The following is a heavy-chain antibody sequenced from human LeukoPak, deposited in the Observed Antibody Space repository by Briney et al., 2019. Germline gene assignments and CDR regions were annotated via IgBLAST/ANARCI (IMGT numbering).Heavy chain of an antibody. V-gene: IGHV1-46*01. CDR2: VNPSGGST. CDR1: GYTFTNYH. CDR3: ARDPWISSGNYHYGMDL. D-gene: IGHD3-22*01. Sequence: ASVKVSCKASGYTFTNYHIHWVRQAPGQGLEWMGIVNPSGGSTRYAQKFQGRVFMTRDTSTSTVFMELSSLKSEDTAVYYCARDPWISSGNYHYGMDLWGQGTTVTVSS. J-gene: IGHJ6*02.